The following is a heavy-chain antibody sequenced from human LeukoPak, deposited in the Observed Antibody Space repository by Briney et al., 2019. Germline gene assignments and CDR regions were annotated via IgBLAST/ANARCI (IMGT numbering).Heavy chain of an antibody. Sequence: GGSLRLSCAASGFTFSSYSMNWVRQAPGKGLEWVSSISSSSSYIYYADSVKGRFTISRDNSKDTLSLQMNTLRAEDTAVYYCAKDVRRAEYCSGTTCYTSSFDYWGQGTLVTVSS. CDR1: GFTFSSYS. V-gene: IGHV3-21*04. J-gene: IGHJ4*02. D-gene: IGHD2-2*02. CDR3: AKDVRRAEYCSGTTCYTSSFDY. CDR2: ISSSSSYI.